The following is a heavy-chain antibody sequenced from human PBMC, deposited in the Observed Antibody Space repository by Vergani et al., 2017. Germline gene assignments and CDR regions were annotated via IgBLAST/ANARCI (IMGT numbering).Heavy chain of an antibody. V-gene: IGHV3-23*01. CDR2: IKNTGDST. CDR1: GFTFSSHA. J-gene: IGHJ4*02. CDR3: GRGSNNYN. Sequence: EVQLLQSEGAVVQPGGSLRLSCVASGFTFSSHAMSWVRQGHGQGLEWVSSIKNTGDSTHYADSVRDRFTISRDNSKNTLYLKMNSLREGDTAVYCCGRGSNNYNWGQGTLVTVSS. D-gene: IGHD5-24*01.